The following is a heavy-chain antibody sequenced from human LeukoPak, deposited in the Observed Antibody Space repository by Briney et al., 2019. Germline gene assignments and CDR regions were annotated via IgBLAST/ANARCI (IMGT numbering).Heavy chain of an antibody. V-gene: IGHV1-69*05. CDR2: IIPIFGTA. D-gene: IGHD4-17*01. CDR3: ATTVTTGYFDY. J-gene: IGHJ4*02. Sequence: SVKVSCKASGGPFSSYAISWVRQAPGQGLEWIGGIIPIFGTANYAQKFQGRVTITTDESTSTAYMELSSLRSEDTAVYYCATTVTTGYFDYWGQGTLVTVSS. CDR1: GGPFSSYA.